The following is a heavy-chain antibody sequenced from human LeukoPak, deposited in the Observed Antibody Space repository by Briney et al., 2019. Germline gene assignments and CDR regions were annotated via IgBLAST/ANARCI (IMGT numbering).Heavy chain of an antibody. Sequence: SDTLSLTCTVSGYSITRAYNWGWVRPSPGKGLEWIASISHAGDTYYNPSFKTRVTISADTSKNHFSLSLRSVTAPDTAVYFCGRGEVGEFDHWGQGTLVTVSS. CDR2: ISHAGDT. V-gene: IGHV4-38-2*02. J-gene: IGHJ4*02. CDR1: GYSITRAYN. D-gene: IGHD1-26*01. CDR3: GRGEVGEFDH.